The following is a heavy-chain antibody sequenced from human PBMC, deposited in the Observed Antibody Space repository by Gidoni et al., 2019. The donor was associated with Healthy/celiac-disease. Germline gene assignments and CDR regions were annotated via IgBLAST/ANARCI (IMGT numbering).Heavy chain of an antibody. J-gene: IGHJ4*02. CDR2: IHPSGGST. CDR1: GYTFTSYY. CDR3: ARDLNGKGD. V-gene: IGHV1-46*01. D-gene: IGHD2-8*01. Sequence: QVQLVQSGAEVKTPGPSVKVSCTASGYTFTSYYMHSVRQAPGPGLEWMGIIHPSGGSTSYAQTFQGRVTMTRDTSTSTVYMELSSLRSEETAVYYCARDLNGKGDWGQGTLVTVSS.